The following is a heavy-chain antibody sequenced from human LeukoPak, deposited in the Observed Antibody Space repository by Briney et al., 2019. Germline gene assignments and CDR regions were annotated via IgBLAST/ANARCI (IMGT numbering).Heavy chain of an antibody. CDR3: ARGLVSGAYGDLSDS. V-gene: IGHV3-23*01. CDR2: IGVNSAIT. Sequence: QPGESLRLSCAASGFTFSSYSMTWFRQAPGKGPECVSVIGVNSAITWYADSVKGRFTISRDNSKNTVNLQMSSLRAEDTALYYCARGLVSGAYGDLSDSWGQGTLVTVSS. J-gene: IGHJ4*02. D-gene: IGHD4-17*01. CDR1: GFTFSSYS.